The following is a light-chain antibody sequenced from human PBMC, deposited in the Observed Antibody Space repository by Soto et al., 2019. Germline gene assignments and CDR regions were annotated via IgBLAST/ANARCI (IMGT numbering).Light chain of an antibody. J-gene: IGKJ1*01. CDR3: LQYETYSV. CDR2: DAS. CDR1: QSISTW. V-gene: IGKV1-5*01. Sequence: DIPMTQSPSTLSASVGDRVTITCRASQSISTWLAWYQQKPGKAPKLLIFDASSLESGVPSRFSGSGSGTEFTLTISSLQPDDFATYYCLQYETYSVFGQGTKVEIK.